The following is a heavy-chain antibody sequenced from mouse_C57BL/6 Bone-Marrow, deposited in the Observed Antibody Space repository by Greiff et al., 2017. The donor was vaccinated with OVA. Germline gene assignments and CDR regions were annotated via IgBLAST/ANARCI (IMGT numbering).Heavy chain of an antibody. J-gene: IGHJ2*01. CDR3: ARYGSSLNFDY. D-gene: IGHD1-1*01. V-gene: IGHV1-81*01. CDR1: GYTFTSYG. Sequence: QVQLQQSGAELARPGASVKLSCKASGYTFTSYGISWVKQRTGQGLEWIGEIYPRSGNTYYNEKFKGKATLTADKSSSTAYMELRSLTSEDSAVDFCARYGSSLNFDYWGQGTTLTVSS. CDR2: IYPRSGNT.